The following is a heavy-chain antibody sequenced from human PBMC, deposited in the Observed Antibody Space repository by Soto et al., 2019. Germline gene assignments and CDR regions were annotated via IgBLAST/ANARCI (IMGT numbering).Heavy chain of an antibody. D-gene: IGHD3-9*01. CDR2: ISYSGST. CDR3: ATYCDIFQY. CDR1: GGSVSSNSYY. V-gene: IGHV4-61*01. J-gene: IGHJ4*02. Sequence: QVQLQESGPGLVKPSETLSLTCTVSGGSVSSNSYYWSWIRQPPGKGLEWIGYISYSGSTNYNPSLKSRVTISEDTSKNQFSLKLSSVTAADTAVYYCATYCDIFQYWGQGTLVTVSS.